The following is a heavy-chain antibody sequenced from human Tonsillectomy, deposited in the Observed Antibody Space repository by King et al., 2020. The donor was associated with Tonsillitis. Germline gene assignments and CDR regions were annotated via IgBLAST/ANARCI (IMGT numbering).Heavy chain of an antibody. CDR3: AKLLRSGYHLYYMDV. J-gene: IGHJ6*03. CDR1: GFTFSSFA. CDR2: ISDSAGGT. V-gene: IGHV3-23*04. D-gene: IGHD3-3*01. Sequence: DVQLVESGGGLVQPGGSLRLSCAASGFTFSSFAMTWVRQAPGKGLEWVSSISDSAGGTYYADSVNGRFTISRDNSKNTLYLQVNGLRAEDPAVYYCAKLLRSGYHLYYMDVWGKGTPVTVSS.